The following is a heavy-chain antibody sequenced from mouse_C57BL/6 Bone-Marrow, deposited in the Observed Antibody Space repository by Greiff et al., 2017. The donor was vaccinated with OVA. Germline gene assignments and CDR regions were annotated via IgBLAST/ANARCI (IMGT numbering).Heavy chain of an antibody. Sequence: EVQLQESDPCLLRPGPSVKLSLRASGSPFTNSFMNWVSQSHGKGLKWIGVIIPSNGGTSYNQKFKGKATLTVDKSSSTAYMELNSLTSEDSAVYYCARRIYYYGSSFDYWGQGTTLTVSS. CDR2: IIPSNGGT. V-gene: IGHV1-19*01. CDR1: GSPFTNSF. J-gene: IGHJ2*01. D-gene: IGHD1-1*01. CDR3: ARRIYYYGSSFDY.